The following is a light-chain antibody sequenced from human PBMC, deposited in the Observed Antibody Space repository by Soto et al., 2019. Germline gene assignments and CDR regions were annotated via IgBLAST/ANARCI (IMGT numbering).Light chain of an antibody. V-gene: IGKV3-11*01. J-gene: IGKJ3*01. CDR1: RDTYNVY. Sequence: EIASSPSPYTLSLSPRESATISCRAIRDTYNVYLAWYQQTPGQAPRLLIYDASNRATGIPARFSGSGSGTDFTLTISSLEPEDFAVYYCQHRSNWPSLTFGHGTKVDIK. CDR3: QHRSNWPSLT. CDR2: DAS.